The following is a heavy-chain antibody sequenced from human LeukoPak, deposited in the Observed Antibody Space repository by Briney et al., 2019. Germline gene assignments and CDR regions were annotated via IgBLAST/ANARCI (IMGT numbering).Heavy chain of an antibody. CDR3: ATGSSSWPNPYYYMDV. D-gene: IGHD6-13*01. V-gene: IGHV1-18*01. J-gene: IGHJ6*03. Sequence: ASVKVSCKASGYTFTSYCISWVRQAPGQGLEWMGWISAYNGNTNYAQKLQGRVTMTTDTSTSTAYMELRSLRSDDTAVYYCATGSSSWPNPYYYMDVWGKGTTVTIS. CDR2: ISAYNGNT. CDR1: GYTFTSYC.